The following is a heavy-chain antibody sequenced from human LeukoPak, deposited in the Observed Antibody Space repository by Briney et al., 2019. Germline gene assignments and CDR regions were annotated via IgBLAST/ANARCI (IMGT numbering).Heavy chain of an antibody. D-gene: IGHD7-27*01. CDR3: ARDSLINWGPGYYYYGMDV. V-gene: IGHV3-7*01. Sequence: GGSLRLSCAASGFTFSSYGMSWVRQAPGKGLEWVANIKQDGSEKYYVDSVKGRFTISRDNAKNSLHLQMNSLRAEDTAVYYCARDSLINWGPGYYYYGMDVWGQGTTVSVSS. CDR1: GFTFSSYG. J-gene: IGHJ6*02. CDR2: IKQDGSEK.